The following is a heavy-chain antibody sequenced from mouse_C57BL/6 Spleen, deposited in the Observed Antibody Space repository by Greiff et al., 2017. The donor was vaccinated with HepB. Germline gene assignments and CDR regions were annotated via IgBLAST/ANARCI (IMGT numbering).Heavy chain of an antibody. V-gene: IGHV1-55*01. D-gene: IGHD2-4*01. CDR1: GYTFTSYW. CDR3: ARLETVYYDYDWFAY. CDR2: IYPGSGST. Sequence: QVQLQQPGAELVKPGASVKMSCKASGYTFTSYWITWVKQRPGQGLEWIGDIYPGSGSTNYNEKFKSKATLTVDTSSSTAYMQLSSLTSEDSAVYYCARLETVYYDYDWFAYWGQGTLVTVSA. J-gene: IGHJ3*01.